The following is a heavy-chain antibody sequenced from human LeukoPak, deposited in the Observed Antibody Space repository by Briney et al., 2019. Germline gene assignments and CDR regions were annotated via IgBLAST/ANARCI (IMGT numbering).Heavy chain of an antibody. CDR3: ARDSFRVATITFYYYYYMDV. CDR1: GFTFSSYW. CDR2: INSDGSST. J-gene: IGHJ6*03. D-gene: IGHD5-12*01. V-gene: IGHV3-74*01. Sequence: GGSLRLSCAASGFTFSSYWMHWVRQPPGKGLVWLSRINSDGSSTSYADSVKGRFTISRDNAKNSLYLQMNSLRAEDTAVYYCARDSFRVATITFYYYYYMDVWGKGTTVTVSS.